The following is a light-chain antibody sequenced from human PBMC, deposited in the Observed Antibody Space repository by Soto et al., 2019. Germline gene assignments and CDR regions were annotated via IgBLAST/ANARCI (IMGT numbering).Light chain of an antibody. J-gene: IGKJ1*01. CDR2: AAS. CDR3: QQFNNWPRT. V-gene: IGKV3-15*01. CDR1: QSVSDK. Sequence: DIELTQSPATLSVSPGERVTLSCRASQSVSDKLAWYQQKPGQAPRLLIYAASSRVSSIPARFSGSGSGTDLTLTISSLQSEDFAVYYCQQFNNWPRTFGQGTKVDIK.